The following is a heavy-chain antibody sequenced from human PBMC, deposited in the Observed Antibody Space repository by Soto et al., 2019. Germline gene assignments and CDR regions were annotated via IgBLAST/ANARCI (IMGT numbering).Heavy chain of an antibody. J-gene: IGHJ4*02. CDR2: IRGTTTI. CDR3: ARDLSWAFDH. CDR1: GFSLRAHS. V-gene: IGHV3-48*02. Sequence: DVQLVESGGGLVQPGGPLRLSCAASGFSLRAHSMNWVRQAPGKGLEWISYIRGTTTISYADSVKGRFTISRDNAENSLYLQMNSLRDEDTAVYYCARDLSWAFDHWGQGALVTVSS. D-gene: IGHD6-13*01.